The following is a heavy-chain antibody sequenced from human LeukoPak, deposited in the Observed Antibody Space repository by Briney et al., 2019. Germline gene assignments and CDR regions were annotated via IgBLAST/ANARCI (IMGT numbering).Heavy chain of an antibody. CDR3: VKDAHSSGRYYFDY. CDR1: GFTFSNYA. CDR2: ISSNGGRT. V-gene: IGHV3-64*05. J-gene: IGHJ4*02. D-gene: IGHD6-19*01. Sequence: PGGSLRLSCSVSGFTFSNYAMHWVRQAPGKGLEYVSGISSNGGRTYYADSVKGRFTISRDNSKNTMYVQMSTLRVEDTAVDYCVKDAHSSGRYYFDYWGQGTLVTVSS.